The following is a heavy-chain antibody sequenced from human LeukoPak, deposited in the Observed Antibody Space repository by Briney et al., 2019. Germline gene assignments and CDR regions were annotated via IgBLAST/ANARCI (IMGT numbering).Heavy chain of an antibody. D-gene: IGHD3-16*01. CDR1: GFTVSSNY. V-gene: IGHV3-53*01. J-gene: IGHJ4*02. CDR2: IYSGGST. CDR3: AKDYAVGSIDY. Sequence: PGGSLRLSCAASGFTVSSNYMSWVRQAPGKGLEWVSVIYSGGSTFYADSVRGRFTISRDNSKNTVSLQMESLRAEDTALYYCAKDYAVGSIDYWGQGTLVTVSS.